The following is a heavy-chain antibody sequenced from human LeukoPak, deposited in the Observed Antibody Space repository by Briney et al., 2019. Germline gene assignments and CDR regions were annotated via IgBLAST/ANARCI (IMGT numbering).Heavy chain of an antibody. J-gene: IGHJ3*01. CDR1: GFTFSDAW. CDR3: TTDRYGNWKN. D-gene: IGHD1-1*01. V-gene: IGHV3-15*01. CDR2: IKSKTDGGTT. Sequence: GGSLRLSCAASGFTFSDAWMSWVRQAPGKGLEWVGRIKSKTDGGTTDYAAPVKGRFTISRDDSKTTLYLQMDSLKTEDTAVYYCTTDRYGNWKNWGLGTMVTVSS.